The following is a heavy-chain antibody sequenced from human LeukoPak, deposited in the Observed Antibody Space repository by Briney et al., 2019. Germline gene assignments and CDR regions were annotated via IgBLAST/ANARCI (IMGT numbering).Heavy chain of an antibody. Sequence: GGSLRLSCAASGFXFRSYSINWVRQAPGKGLEWVSSINSDSNYIYYADSVQGRFTISRDNAKNSLYLQMNSLRAEDTAVYYCAVAYYYGSGDAFDIWGQGTKVTVSS. CDR1: GFXFRSYS. J-gene: IGHJ3*02. CDR2: INSDSNYI. D-gene: IGHD3-10*01. V-gene: IGHV3-21*01. CDR3: AVAYYYGSGDAFDI.